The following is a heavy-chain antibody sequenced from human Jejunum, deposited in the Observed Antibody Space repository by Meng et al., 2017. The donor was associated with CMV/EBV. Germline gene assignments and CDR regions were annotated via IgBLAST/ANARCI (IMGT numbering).Heavy chain of an antibody. J-gene: IGHJ6*02. Sequence: FNSYWRHWVRQAPGKGLVWVSRINSDGSTTTYADSVKGRFTTSRDNAKNSLYLQMNSLRAEDTAVYYCARYCSSTSCYDYYYNMDVWGQGTTVTVSS. CDR1: FNSYW. CDR3: ARYCSSTSCYDYYYNMDV. D-gene: IGHD2-2*01. CDR2: INSDGSTT. V-gene: IGHV3-74*01.